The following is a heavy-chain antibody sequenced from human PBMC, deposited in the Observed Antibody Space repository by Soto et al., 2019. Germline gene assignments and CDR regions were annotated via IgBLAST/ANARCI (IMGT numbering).Heavy chain of an antibody. D-gene: IGHD5-18*01. CDR3: ARQRGYSYGGFDY. J-gene: IGHJ4*02. V-gene: IGHV3-30-3*01. CDR1: GFTFSSYA. CDR2: ISYDGSNK. Sequence: PGESLKISCAASGFTFSSYAMHWVRQAPGKGLEWVAVISYDGSNKYYADSVKGRFTISRDNSKNTLYLQMNSLRAEDTAVYYCARQRGYSYGGFDYWGQGTLVTVSS.